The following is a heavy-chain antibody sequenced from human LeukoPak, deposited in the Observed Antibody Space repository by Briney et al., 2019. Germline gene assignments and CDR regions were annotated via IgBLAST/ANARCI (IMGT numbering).Heavy chain of an antibody. D-gene: IGHD6-13*01. CDR1: GFTVSSNY. CDR2: IYSGGST. J-gene: IGHJ4*02. Sequence: PGGSLRLSCAASGFTVSSNYMSWVRQAPGKGLEWVSVIYSGGSTYYADSVKGRFTISGDNSKNTLYLQMNSLRAEDTAVYYCARVGFGKYSSSWYVDYWGQGTLVTVSS. V-gene: IGHV3-53*01. CDR3: ARVGFGKYSSSWYVDY.